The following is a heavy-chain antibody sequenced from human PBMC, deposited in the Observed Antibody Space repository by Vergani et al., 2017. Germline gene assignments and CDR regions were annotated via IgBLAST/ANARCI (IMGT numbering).Heavy chain of an antibody. CDR2: INTNGDYT. Sequence: EVQLLESGGDLVQPGGSLRLFCAASGFSFTTYATSWVRQAPGKGVVGVSTINTNGDYTRYGDSVKGRFTISRDNSKSTLYLKMNSLRSEDTAIYYCAKGGWNYGFDSWDKGTLVIVS. J-gene: IGHJ5*01. CDR1: GFSFTTYA. CDR3: AKGGWNYGFDS. D-gene: IGHD3-16*01. V-gene: IGHV3-23*01.